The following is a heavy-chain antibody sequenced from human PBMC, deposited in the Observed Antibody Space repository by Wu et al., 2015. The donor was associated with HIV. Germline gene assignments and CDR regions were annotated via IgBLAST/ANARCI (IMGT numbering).Heavy chain of an antibody. J-gene: IGHJ4*02. V-gene: IGHV1-2*02. CDR2: INPNSGGT. CDR1: GCTFTGYY. D-gene: IGHD6-13*01. CDR3: ARDLTLAAAGPF. Sequence: KKPGASVKVSCKASGCTFTGYYMHWVRQAPGQGLEWMGWINPNSGGTNYAQKFQGRVTMTRDTSISTAYMELSRLRSDDTAVYYCARDLTLAAAGPFWGQGTLVTVSS.